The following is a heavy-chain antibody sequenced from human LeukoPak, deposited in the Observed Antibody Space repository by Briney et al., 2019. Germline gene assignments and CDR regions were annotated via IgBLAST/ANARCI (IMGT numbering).Heavy chain of an antibody. V-gene: IGHV3-23*01. J-gene: IGHJ4*02. Sequence: PGGSLRLSCAASGFTVSSNYMSWVRQAPGKGLEWVSAISGSGDSTYYADSVKGRFTISRDNSKNTLYLQMNSLRAEDTAVYYCAKDRHSSGYNSFDYWGQGTLVTVSS. D-gene: IGHD3-22*01. CDR1: GFTVSSNY. CDR2: ISGSGDST. CDR3: AKDRHSSGYNSFDY.